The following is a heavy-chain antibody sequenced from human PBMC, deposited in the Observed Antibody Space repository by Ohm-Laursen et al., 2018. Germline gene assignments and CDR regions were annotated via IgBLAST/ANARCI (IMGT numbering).Heavy chain of an antibody. J-gene: IGHJ4*02. Sequence: GASVKVSCKASGYTFTAYYMHWVRQAPGQGLEWMGWINPNSGGRNYAHKFQGRVTMTRDTSISTAYMELSGLRSDDTAVYYCAKLSGDFGGAYFEYWGQGTLVTVSS. CDR1: GYTFTAYY. CDR3: AKLSGDFGGAYFEY. D-gene: IGHD2-21*01. CDR2: INPNSGGR. V-gene: IGHV1-2*02.